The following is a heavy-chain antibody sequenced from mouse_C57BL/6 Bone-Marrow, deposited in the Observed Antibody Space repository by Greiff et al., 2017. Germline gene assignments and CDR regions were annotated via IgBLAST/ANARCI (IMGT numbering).Heavy chain of an antibody. CDR3: ARGGGLLWSPRGY. Sequence: QVQLQQPGAELVKPGASVKLSCKASGYTFTSYWMHWVKQRPGQGLEWIGMIHPNSGSANYNEQFKSKATLPVHQSSSPAYMQLSSLTSEDSAVYYCARGGGLLWSPRGYWGQGTTLTVSS. V-gene: IGHV1-64*01. D-gene: IGHD2-1*01. CDR2: IHPNSGSA. CDR1: GYTFTSYW. J-gene: IGHJ2*01.